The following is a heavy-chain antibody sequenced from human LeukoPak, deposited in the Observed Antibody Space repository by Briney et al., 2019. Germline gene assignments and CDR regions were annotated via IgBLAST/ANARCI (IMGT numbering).Heavy chain of an antibody. D-gene: IGHD3-10*01. J-gene: IGHJ5*02. CDR3: ARDRYYGSGSYGGNWFDP. V-gene: IGHV1-69*13. CDR1: GGTFSSYA. Sequence: GASVKVSCKASGGTFSSYAISWVRQAPGQGLEWMGGIIPIFGTANYAQKFQGRVTITADESTSAAYMELSSLRSEDTAVYYCARDRYYGSGSYGGNWFDPWGQGTLVTVSS. CDR2: IIPIFGTA.